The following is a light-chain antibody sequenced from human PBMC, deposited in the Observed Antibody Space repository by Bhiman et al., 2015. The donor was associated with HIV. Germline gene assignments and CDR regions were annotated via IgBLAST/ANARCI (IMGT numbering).Light chain of an antibody. CDR2: EDN. Sequence: NSMLTQPQFVLESPGKTVTISCTRNSGSIAHNFVQWYQQRPGSSPTTVIYEDNQRPSGIPDRFSGSIDSSSNSAFLRLKTEDEADYYCQFYDSSSLHWVFGGGTKLTVL. CDR1: SGSIAHNF. V-gene: IGLV6-57*01. CDR3: QFYDSSSLHWV. J-gene: IGLJ3*02.